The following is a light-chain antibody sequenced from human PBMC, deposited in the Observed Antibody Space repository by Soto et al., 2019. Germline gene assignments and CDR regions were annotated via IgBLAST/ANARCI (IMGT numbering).Light chain of an antibody. CDR2: TAS. J-gene: IGKJ1*01. CDR1: QGIGYN. Sequence: DIQMTQSPTSLSASVGDRVTITCRASQGIGYNLAWYQQKPGKVPKVLIYTASTLHSGVPSRFSGSGSGTEFTLTINSLQPEDVATYFCQKYDSVPWSFVQGTRVEI. V-gene: IGKV1-27*01. CDR3: QKYDSVPWS.